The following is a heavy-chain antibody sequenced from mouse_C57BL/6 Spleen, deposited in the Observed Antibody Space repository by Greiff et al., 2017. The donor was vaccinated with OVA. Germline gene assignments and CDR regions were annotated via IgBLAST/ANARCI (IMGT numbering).Heavy chain of an antibody. V-gene: IGHV1-52*01. CDR2: IDPSDSET. CDR1: GYTFTSYW. CDR3: ARPYSNYETWFAY. Sequence: QVQLQQPGAELVRPGSSVKLSCKASGYTFTSYWMHWVKQRPIQGLEWIGNIDPSDSETHYNQKFKDKATLTVDKSSSTAYMQLSSLTSEDSAVYDCARPYSNYETWFAYWGQGTLVTVSA. D-gene: IGHD2-5*01. J-gene: IGHJ3*01.